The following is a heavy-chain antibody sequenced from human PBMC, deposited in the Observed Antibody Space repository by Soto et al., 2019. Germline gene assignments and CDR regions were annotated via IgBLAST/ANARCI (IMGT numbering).Heavy chain of an antibody. CDR1: GGSISSGDYY. D-gene: IGHD3-22*01. J-gene: IGHJ4*02. Sequence: QVQLQESGPGLVKPSQTLSLTCTVSGGSISSGDYYWSWIRQPPGKGLEWIVYIYYSGSTYYNPSLKSRVTISVDTSKNQFSLKLSSVTAADTAVYYCARGSYYYDRSGYYHYWGQGTLVTVSS. CDR2: IYYSGST. CDR3: ARGSYYYDRSGYYHY. V-gene: IGHV4-30-4*01.